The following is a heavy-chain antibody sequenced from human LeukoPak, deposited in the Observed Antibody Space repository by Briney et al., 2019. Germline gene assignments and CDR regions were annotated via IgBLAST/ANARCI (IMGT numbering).Heavy chain of an antibody. V-gene: IGHV6-1*01. D-gene: IGHD1-1*01. CDR2: TYSRSKWYN. Sequence: SQTLSLTCAISGDSVSSNSVAWNWIRQSPSRGLEWLGRTYSRSKWYNDHAVSVKSRITINPDTSMNQFSLQLNSVTPEDTAVYFCARVDDGAFDYWGQGTLVTVSS. J-gene: IGHJ4*02. CDR1: GDSVSSNSVA. CDR3: ARVDDGAFDY.